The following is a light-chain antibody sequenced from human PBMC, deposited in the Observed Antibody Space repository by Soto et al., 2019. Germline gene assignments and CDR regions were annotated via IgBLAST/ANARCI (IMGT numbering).Light chain of an antibody. CDR1: SSDVGGYNY. CDR3: CSYAGSYTVV. CDR2: DVN. Sequence: QSALTQPRSVSGSPGQSVTISCTGTSSDVGGYNYVSWYQQHPGKAPKLMIYDVNKRPSGVPDRFSGSKSGNTASLTISGLQAEYEADYYCCSYAGSYTVVFGGGTKLNVL. J-gene: IGLJ2*01. V-gene: IGLV2-11*01.